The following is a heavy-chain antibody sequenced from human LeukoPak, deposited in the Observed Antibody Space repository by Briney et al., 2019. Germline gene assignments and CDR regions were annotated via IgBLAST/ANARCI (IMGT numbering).Heavy chain of an antibody. V-gene: IGHV4-59*12. D-gene: IGHD3-10*01. Sequence: KTSETLSLTCTVSGGSISSYYWSWIRQPPGKGLEWIGYIYYSGSTNYNPSLKSRVTISVDTSKNQFSLKLSSVTAADTAVYYCARPMVRGVTKGDYWGQGTLVTVSS. J-gene: IGHJ4*02. CDR1: GGSISSYY. CDR2: IYYSGST. CDR3: ARPMVRGVTKGDY.